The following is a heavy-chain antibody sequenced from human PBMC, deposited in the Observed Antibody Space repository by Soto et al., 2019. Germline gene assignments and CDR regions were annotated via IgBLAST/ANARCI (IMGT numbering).Heavy chain of an antibody. Sequence: ASVKVYCKASGYTFTGYYMHWVRQAPGQGLEWMGWINPNSGGTNYAQKFQGRVTMTRDTSISTAYMELSRLRSDDTAVYYCARDGGIAVEGFFDYWGQGTLVTVSS. CDR1: GYTFTGYY. CDR2: INPNSGGT. J-gene: IGHJ4*02. D-gene: IGHD6-19*01. CDR3: ARDGGIAVEGFFDY. V-gene: IGHV1-2*02.